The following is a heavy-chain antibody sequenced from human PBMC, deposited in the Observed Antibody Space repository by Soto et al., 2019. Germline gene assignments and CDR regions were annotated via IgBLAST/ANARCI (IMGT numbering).Heavy chain of an antibody. V-gene: IGHV1-2*02. CDR1: GYTFTDYY. Sequence: ASVKVSCKASGYTFTDYYIHWVRQAPGQGLEWMGWIDPNSGGTNYAQRFRGRVTMTRDRSINTAYMDLSSLRSDDTAVYYCTRATGDGTFDFWGQGTLGTVSS. CDR2: IDPNSGGT. D-gene: IGHD7-27*01. CDR3: TRATGDGTFDF. J-gene: IGHJ4*02.